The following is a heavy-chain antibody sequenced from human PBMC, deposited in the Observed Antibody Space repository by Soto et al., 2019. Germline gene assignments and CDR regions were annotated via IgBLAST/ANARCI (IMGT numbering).Heavy chain of an antibody. Sequence: QVQLVQSGAEVKKPGSSVNVSCTASGATFTSYAFSWVRQAPGQGLEWMGGVIPMFGTPNYAQQFQGRLKITADKSTSTVYRELSGLTSEDTAVYFCARNGVAGMDFWGQGTLVTVSS. V-gene: IGHV1-69*06. CDR3: ARNGVAGMDF. CDR2: VIPMFGTP. J-gene: IGHJ4*02. D-gene: IGHD3-3*01. CDR1: GATFTSYA.